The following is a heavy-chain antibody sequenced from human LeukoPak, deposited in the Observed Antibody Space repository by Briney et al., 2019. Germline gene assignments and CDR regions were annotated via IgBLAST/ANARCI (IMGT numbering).Heavy chain of an antibody. CDR1: GYTFNIFG. CDR3: AGFVSNGHDYPGDY. D-gene: IGHD5-12*01. CDR2: VSAYSGNT. J-gene: IGHJ4*02. Sequence: ASVKVSCKASGYTFNIFGINWVRQAPGQGLEWVGWVSAYSGNTNYAERFQGRVTMTTDTSTRTAYMELSSLRSDDTAVYYCAGFVSNGHDYPGDYWGQGTLVTVSS. V-gene: IGHV1-18*01.